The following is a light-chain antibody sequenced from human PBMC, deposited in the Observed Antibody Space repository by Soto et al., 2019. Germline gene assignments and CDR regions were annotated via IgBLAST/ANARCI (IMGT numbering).Light chain of an antibody. CDR1: QSVSSY. CDR3: QQRSNWPGT. Sequence: EIVLTQSPATLSLSPGERATLSCRASQSVSSYLAWYQQKPGQAPRLLIYDASNSATGIPARFSGSGSGTDFTLTISSLEPEDFAVYYCQQRSNWPGTFGQGTRLEIK. CDR2: DAS. J-gene: IGKJ5*01. V-gene: IGKV3-11*01.